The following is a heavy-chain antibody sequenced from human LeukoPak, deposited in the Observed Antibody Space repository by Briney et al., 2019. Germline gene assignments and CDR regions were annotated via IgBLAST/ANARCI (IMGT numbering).Heavy chain of an antibody. V-gene: IGHV4-34*01. Sequence: SETLSLTCAVYGGSFSGYYWSWIRQPPGKGLEWIGEINHSGSTNYNPSLKSRVTISVDTSKNQFSLKLSSATAADTAVYYCARKGALFRNAFDIWGQGTMVTVSS. CDR2: INHSGST. D-gene: IGHD3-16*01. CDR1: GGSFSGYY. CDR3: ARKGALFRNAFDI. J-gene: IGHJ3*02.